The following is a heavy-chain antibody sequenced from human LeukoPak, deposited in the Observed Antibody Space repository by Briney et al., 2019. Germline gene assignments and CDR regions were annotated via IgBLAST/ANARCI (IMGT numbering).Heavy chain of an antibody. CDR3: ARDGDRYYFDY. CDR2: INTNTGNP. Sequence: ASVNVSCTASGYTFTSYAMNWVRQAPGQGLEWMGWINTNTGNPTYAQGFTGRFVFSLDTSVSTAYLQISSLKAEDTAVYYCARDGDRYYFDYWGQGTLVTVSS. V-gene: IGHV7-4-1*02. CDR1: GYTFTSYA. D-gene: IGHD5-24*01. J-gene: IGHJ4*02.